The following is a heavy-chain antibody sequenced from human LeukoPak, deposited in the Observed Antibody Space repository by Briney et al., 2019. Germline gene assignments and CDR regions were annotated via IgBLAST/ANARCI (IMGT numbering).Heavy chain of an antibody. D-gene: IGHD3-9*01. CDR3: ARDLDWILFDY. V-gene: IGHV3-74*03. Sequence: GGSLRLSCAASGFTFSTYWMHWVRQAPGKGLVWVARIRPEGTTTAYADSAKGRFTISRDNAKNTLFLQMNSLSAEDTAVYYCARDLDWILFDYWGQGTLVTVSS. CDR2: IRPEGTTT. CDR1: GFTFSTYW. J-gene: IGHJ4*02.